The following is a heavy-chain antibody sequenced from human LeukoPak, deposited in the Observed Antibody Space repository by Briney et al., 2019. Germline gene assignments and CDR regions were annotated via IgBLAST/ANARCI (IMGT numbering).Heavy chain of an antibody. D-gene: IGHD4-17*01. V-gene: IGHV4-39*01. CDR3: ARLCGDYVGGYFDY. CDR1: GGSISSSSYY. Sequence: PSETLSLTCTVSGGSISSSSYYWGWIRQPPGKGLEWIGSIYYSGSTYYNPSLKSRVTISEDTSKNLFSLKLSSVTAADTAVYYCARLCGDYVGGYFDYWGQGTLVTVSS. CDR2: IYYSGST. J-gene: IGHJ4*02.